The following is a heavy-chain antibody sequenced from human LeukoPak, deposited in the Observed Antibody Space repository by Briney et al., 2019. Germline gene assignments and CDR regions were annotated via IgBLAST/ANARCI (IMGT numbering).Heavy chain of an antibody. D-gene: IGHD3-10*01. V-gene: IGHV4-38-2*02. J-gene: IGHJ6*03. Sequence: PSETLSLTCTVSGYSISSGYYWGWIRQPPGKGLEWIGSIYHSGSTYYNPSLKSRVTISVDTSKNQFSLKLSSVTAADTAVYYCARLGRYYGSGSYSTAYYMDVWGKGTTVTVSS. CDR2: IYHSGST. CDR1: GYSISSGYY. CDR3: ARLGRYYGSGSYSTAYYMDV.